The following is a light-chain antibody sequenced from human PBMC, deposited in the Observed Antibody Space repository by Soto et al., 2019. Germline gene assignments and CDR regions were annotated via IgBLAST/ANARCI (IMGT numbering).Light chain of an antibody. CDR2: GAS. CDR1: QSVRSD. J-gene: IGKJ4*01. V-gene: IGKV3-15*01. Sequence: EIVMTQSPATLSVSPGERATLSCRASQSVRSDLAWYQQKPGQAPRLLIQGASTRATGIPARFSGSGSGTEFTLTISSLQSEEFAVYYCQQYNNWPRLTFGGGTKVEIK. CDR3: QQYNNWPRLT.